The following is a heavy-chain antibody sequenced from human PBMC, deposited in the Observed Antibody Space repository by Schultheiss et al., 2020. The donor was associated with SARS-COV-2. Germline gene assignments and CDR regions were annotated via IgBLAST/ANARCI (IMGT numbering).Heavy chain of an antibody. J-gene: IGHJ4*02. Sequence: GESLKISCAASGFTFSSYWMSWVRQAPGKGLEWVGFIRSKAYGGTTEYAASVKGRFTISRDDSKSIAYLQMNSLKTEDTAVYYCTRDLGGLGPFDYWGQGTLVTVSS. CDR1: GFTFSSYW. V-gene: IGHV3-49*04. D-gene: IGHD3-16*01. CDR2: IRSKAYGGTT. CDR3: TRDLGGLGPFDY.